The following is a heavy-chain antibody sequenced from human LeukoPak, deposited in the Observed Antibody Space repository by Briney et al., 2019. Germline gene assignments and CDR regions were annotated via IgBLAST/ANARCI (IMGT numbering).Heavy chain of an antibody. V-gene: IGHV1-8*01. Sequence: ASVKVSCKASGYTFTSYDINWVRQATGQGLEWMGWMNPNSGNTGYAQKFQGRVTMTRNTSISTAYMELSSLRSEDTAVYYCATGFPLYEAVAGTGTWWGQGTLVTVSS. CDR2: MNPNSGNT. D-gene: IGHD6-19*01. J-gene: IGHJ4*02. CDR3: ATGFPLYEAVAGTGTW. CDR1: GYTFTSYD.